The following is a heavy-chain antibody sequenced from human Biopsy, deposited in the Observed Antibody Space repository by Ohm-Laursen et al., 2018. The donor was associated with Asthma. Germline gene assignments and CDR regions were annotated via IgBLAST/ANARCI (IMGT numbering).Heavy chain of an antibody. CDR3: AKRRGYSGHDNDY. D-gene: IGHD5-12*01. V-gene: IGHV3-30*18. CDR1: GFMFRSFG. Sequence: SLRLSCSASGFMFRSFGMHWVRQAPGKGLEWVAVISYDGNHKFYEDSVRGRFTISRDNSKNTPYLQMNSLRTEDTAVYYCAKRRGYSGHDNDYWGQGTLVIVSS. CDR2: ISYDGNHK. J-gene: IGHJ4*02.